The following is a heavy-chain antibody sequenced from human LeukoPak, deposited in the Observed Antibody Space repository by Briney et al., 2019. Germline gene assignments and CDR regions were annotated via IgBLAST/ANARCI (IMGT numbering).Heavy chain of an antibody. V-gene: IGHV4-30-2*01. CDR3: ARRRQVSYYSPYAFDL. CDR1: GGSISSGGYP. J-gene: IGHJ3*01. CDR2: MYHSGST. D-gene: IGHD2-15*01. Sequence: PSQTLSLTCAVSGGSISSGGYPWRWLRQPPGKGLEWLGYMYHSGSTYYNPSLKSRVTISLDTSKNQLSLRLTSVTAADTAVYYCARRRQVSYYSPYAFDLWGQGTMVTVSS.